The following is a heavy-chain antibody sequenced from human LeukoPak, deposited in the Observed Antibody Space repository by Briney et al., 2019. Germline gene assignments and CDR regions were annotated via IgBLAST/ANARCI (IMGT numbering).Heavy chain of an antibody. CDR1: GYTLTELS. J-gene: IGHJ5*02. Sequence: ASVKVSCKVSGYTLTELSMHWVRQAPGKGLEWMGGFDPEDGETIYAQKFQGRVTMTEDTSTDTAYMELSSLRSEDTAVYYCATDLSYYDSSGPTRFDPWGQGTLVTASS. D-gene: IGHD3-22*01. CDR3: ATDLSYYDSSGPTRFDP. CDR2: FDPEDGET. V-gene: IGHV1-24*01.